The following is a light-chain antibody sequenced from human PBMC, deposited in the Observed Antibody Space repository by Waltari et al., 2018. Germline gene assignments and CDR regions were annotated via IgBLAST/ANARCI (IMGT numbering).Light chain of an antibody. Sequence: FLLTQPHSVSESPGKTITISCTRSGGSIASDYVQRYQQRRGSAPTTVILVNFQRPSGVPPRFSCSIDSSSNSASLIISGLKTEDEADYYRQSSYNNTVFFGGGTRLTVL. CDR2: VNF. CDR3: QSSYNNTVF. V-gene: IGLV6-57*04. J-gene: IGLJ2*01. CDR1: GGSIASDY.